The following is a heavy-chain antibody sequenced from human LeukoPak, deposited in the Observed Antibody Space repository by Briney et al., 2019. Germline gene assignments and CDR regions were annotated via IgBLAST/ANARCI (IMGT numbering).Heavy chain of an antibody. J-gene: IGHJ5*02. V-gene: IGHV3-23*01. CDR2: ISGSGNST. CDR1: GFTFTNYG. D-gene: IGHD2-21*01. CDR3: ARDGVEFYNWFDP. Sequence: GGSLRLSCAASGFTFTNYGLTWVRQVPGKGLQWVSSISGSGNSTYYADSVKGRFTISRDNAKNTLYLQMNSLRAEDTAVYYCARDGVEFYNWFDPWGQGTLVTVSS.